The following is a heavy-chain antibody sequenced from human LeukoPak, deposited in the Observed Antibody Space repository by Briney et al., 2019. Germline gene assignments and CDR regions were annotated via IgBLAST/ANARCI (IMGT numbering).Heavy chain of an antibody. V-gene: IGHV1-69*05. CDR2: IIPIFGTA. CDR3: ARESEYWDGGYAGGEFDY. Sequence: GASVKVSCKASGGTFSSYAISWVRQAPGQGLEWMGGIIPIFGTANYAQKLQGRVTMTTDTSTSTAYMELRSLRSDDTAVYYCARESEYWDGGYAGGEFDYWGQGTLVTVSS. CDR1: GGTFSSYA. J-gene: IGHJ4*02. D-gene: IGHD5-12*01.